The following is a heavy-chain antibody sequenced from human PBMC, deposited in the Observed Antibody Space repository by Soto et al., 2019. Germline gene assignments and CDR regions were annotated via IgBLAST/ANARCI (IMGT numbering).Heavy chain of an antibody. CDR3: SRDRRAYNIRNENYSYGMDV. CDR2: IIPAHDTP. V-gene: IGHV1-69*01. CDR1: GGTFRTYA. J-gene: IGHJ6*02. D-gene: IGHD1-1*01. Sequence: QVQLVQSGPEVKKPGSSVKVSCKASGGTFRTYAVSWVRRAPGHGLEWLGGIIPAHDTPNYAPRFEGRVTITADEYTNTAYMELNSLTSDDTAVYYCSRDRRAYNIRNENYSYGMDVWGQGTTVTVSS.